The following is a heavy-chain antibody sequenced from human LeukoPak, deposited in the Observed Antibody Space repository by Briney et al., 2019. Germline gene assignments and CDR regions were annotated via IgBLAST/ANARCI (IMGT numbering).Heavy chain of an antibody. Sequence: GASVKVSCKASGYTFTGYYIHWVRQAPGQGLEWMAWMNPNRGDTTYAQKFQGRVTMTRDTSISTAYMELSRLRFDDTAVYYCATNKEGKSLDYWGQGTLVTVSS. V-gene: IGHV1-2*02. CDR2: MNPNRGDT. CDR3: ATNKEGKSLDY. CDR1: GYTFTGYY. J-gene: IGHJ4*02.